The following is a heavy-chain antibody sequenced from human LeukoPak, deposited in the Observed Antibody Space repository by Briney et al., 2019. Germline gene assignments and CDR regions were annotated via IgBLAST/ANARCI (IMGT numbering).Heavy chain of an antibody. V-gene: IGHV1-2*02. CDR3: ARDYTQWFGHQYNMDV. CDR2: INPNSGGT. D-gene: IGHD3-10*01. Sequence: ASVTVSCKASGYTFTGYYMRWVRQAPGQGLEWMGWINPNSGGTNYAQKFQGRVTMTRDTSISTAYMELSRLRSDDTAVYYCARDYTQWFGHQYNMDVWGKGTTVTVSS. J-gene: IGHJ6*03. CDR1: GYTFTGYY.